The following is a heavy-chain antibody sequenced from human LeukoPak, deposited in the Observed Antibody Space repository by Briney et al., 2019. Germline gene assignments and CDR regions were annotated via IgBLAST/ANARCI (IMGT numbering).Heavy chain of an antibody. CDR3: ARLSSGWYGDFDY. V-gene: IGHV3-23*01. Sequence: GGSLRLSCAASGFTFSSYAMTWVRQPPGKGLQWVSTIRATAGTTYYTDSVKGRFTISRDNAQNSLHLQMNSLRAEDTAVYYCARLSSGWYGDFDYWGQGTLVTVSS. CDR1: GFTFSSYA. J-gene: IGHJ4*02. CDR2: IRATAGTT. D-gene: IGHD6-19*01.